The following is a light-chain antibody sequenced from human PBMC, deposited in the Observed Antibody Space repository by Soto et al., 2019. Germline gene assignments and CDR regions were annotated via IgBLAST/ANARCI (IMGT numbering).Light chain of an antibody. CDR2: KSS. Sequence: ASQSVSIWLAWYQQKPGRAPKLLIYKSSTLESGVPSRFSGSGSGTEFTLTISSLQPDDFATYYCQQFNTSPWTFGQGTKVDIK. CDR1: QSVSIW. J-gene: IGKJ1*01. CDR3: QQFNTSPWT. V-gene: IGKV1-5*03.